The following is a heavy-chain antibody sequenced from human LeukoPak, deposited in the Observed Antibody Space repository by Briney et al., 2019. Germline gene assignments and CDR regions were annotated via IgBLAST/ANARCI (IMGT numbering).Heavy chain of an antibody. V-gene: IGHV3-33*01. D-gene: IGHD3-22*01. Sequence: LGGSLRLSCAASGFTFSSYGMHWVRQAPGKGLEWVAVIWYDGSNKYYADSVKGRFTISRDNSKNTLYLQMNSLRAEDTAVYYCARDRPYYYDSSGSFDYWGQGTLVTVSS. CDR3: ARDRPYYYDSSGSFDY. J-gene: IGHJ4*02. CDR1: GFTFSSYG. CDR2: IWYDGSNK.